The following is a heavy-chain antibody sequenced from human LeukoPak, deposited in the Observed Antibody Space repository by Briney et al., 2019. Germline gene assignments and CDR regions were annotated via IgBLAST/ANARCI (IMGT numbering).Heavy chain of an antibody. CDR2: IKQDGSEK. CDR3: ARFGGSPSLDY. CDR1: GFTLSSYW. Sequence: GGSLRLSCAASGFTLSSYWMSWVRQAPGKGLEWVANIKQDGSEKYYVDSVKGRFTISRDNAKNSLYLQMNSLRAEDTAVYYCARFGGSPSLDYWGQGTLVTVSS. J-gene: IGHJ4*02. V-gene: IGHV3-7*01. D-gene: IGHD6-6*01.